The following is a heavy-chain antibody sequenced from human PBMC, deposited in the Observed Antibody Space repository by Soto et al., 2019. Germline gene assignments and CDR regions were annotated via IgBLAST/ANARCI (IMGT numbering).Heavy chain of an antibody. J-gene: IGHJ4*02. V-gene: IGHV3-23*01. Sequence: GGSLRLSCAASEFTFRSYAMTWVRLAPGKGLEWVSSISTSAGNTYYTASVKGRFNISRENFKNTLYLQMNSLRLEDTAVYHWAKDSPSAPYDHGGQGVLVTVSS. CDR3: AKDSPSAPYDH. CDR1: EFTFRSYA. D-gene: IGHD3-16*01. CDR2: ISTSAGNT.